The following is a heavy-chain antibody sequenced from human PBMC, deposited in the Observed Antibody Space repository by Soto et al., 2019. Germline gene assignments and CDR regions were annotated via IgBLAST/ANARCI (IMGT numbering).Heavy chain of an antibody. CDR3: ARGGRYSYGSSFDY. J-gene: IGHJ4*02. D-gene: IGHD5-18*01. CDR1: GGSISSGGYS. Sequence: PSETLSLTCAVSGGSISSGGYSWSWIRQPPGKGLEWIGYIYHSGITYYNPSLKSRVTISVDRSKNQFSLKLSSVTAADTAVYYCARGGRYSYGSSFDYWGQGTLVTVSS. V-gene: IGHV4-30-2*01. CDR2: IYHSGIT.